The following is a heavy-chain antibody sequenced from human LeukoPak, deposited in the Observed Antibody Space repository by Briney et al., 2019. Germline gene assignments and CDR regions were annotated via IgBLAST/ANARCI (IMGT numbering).Heavy chain of an antibody. CDR1: GFTFNNYY. CDR2: ISISGYST. J-gene: IGHJ5*02. CDR3: ARRYDFWSGYYGWFDP. V-gene: IGHV3-11*04. D-gene: IGHD3-3*01. Sequence: PGGSLRLSCAASGFTFNNYYVSWIRRAPGKGLEWISYISISGYSTYYADSVKGRFTISGDNAKNSLYLQMNNLRPEDTAFYYCARRYDFWSGYYGWFDPWGQGTLVTVSS.